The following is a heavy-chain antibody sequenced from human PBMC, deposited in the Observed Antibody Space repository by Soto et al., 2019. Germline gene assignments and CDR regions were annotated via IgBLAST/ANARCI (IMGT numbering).Heavy chain of an antibody. CDR2: IRSKAYGGTT. CDR1: GFTFGDYA. D-gene: IGHD6-19*01. J-gene: IGHJ4*02. CDR3: TRDSYSSGWSDDNTIDY. Sequence: PGGSLRLSCTASGFTFGDYAMSWFRQAPGKGLEWVGFIRSKAYGGTTEYAASVKGRFTISRDDSKSIAYLQMNSLKTEDTAVYYCTRDSYSSGWSDDNTIDYWGQGTLVTVSS. V-gene: IGHV3-49*03.